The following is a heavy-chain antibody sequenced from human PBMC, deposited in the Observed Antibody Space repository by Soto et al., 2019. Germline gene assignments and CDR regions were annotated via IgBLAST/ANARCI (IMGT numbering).Heavy chain of an antibody. CDR2: MNPNSGNT. D-gene: IGHD3-3*01. V-gene: IGHV1-8*01. J-gene: IGHJ5*02. CDR1: GYTFTSYD. CDR3: ARGLGQSITIFGVVPSYNWFDP. Sequence: ASVKVSCKASGYTFTSYDINWVRQATGQGLEWMGWMNPNSGNTGYAQKFQGRITMTRNTSISTAYMELSSLRSEDTAVYYCARGLGQSITIFGVVPSYNWFDPWGQGTLVTVSS.